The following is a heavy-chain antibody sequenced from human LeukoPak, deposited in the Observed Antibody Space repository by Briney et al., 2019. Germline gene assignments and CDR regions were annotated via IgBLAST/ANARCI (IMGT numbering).Heavy chain of an antibody. V-gene: IGHV1-69*05. CDR2: IIPIFGTA. Sequence: VKVSCKASGYTFTSYGISWVRQAPGQGLEWMGGIIPIFGTANYAQKFQGRVTITTDESTSTAYMELSSLRSEDTAVYYCARVVPAPSIAARGWFDPWGQGTLVTVSS. CDR1: GYTFTSYG. J-gene: IGHJ5*02. D-gene: IGHD6-6*01. CDR3: ARVVPAPSIAARGWFDP.